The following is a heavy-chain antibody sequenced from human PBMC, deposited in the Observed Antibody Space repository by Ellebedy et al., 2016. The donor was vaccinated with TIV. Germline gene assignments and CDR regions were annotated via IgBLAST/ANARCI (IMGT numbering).Heavy chain of an antibody. D-gene: IGHD6-13*01. CDR3: ARGVSAGSGWLDP. Sequence: VESLKISCQGSGYSFTNYFITWVRQMPGKGLQWMGRIDPRDSYTNYSPSFHGHVTISADKSISTAYLQWSSLKASDTAIYYCARGVSAGSGWLDPWGQGTLVIVSS. V-gene: IGHV5-10-1*01. J-gene: IGHJ5*02. CDR2: IDPRDSYT. CDR1: GYSFTNYF.